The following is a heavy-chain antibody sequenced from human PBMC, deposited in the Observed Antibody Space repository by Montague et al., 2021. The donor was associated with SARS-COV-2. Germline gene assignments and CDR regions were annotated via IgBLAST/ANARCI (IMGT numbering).Heavy chain of an antibody. D-gene: IGHD1-1*01. CDR3: SRAQNTCFSANCVNYFDV. J-gene: IGHJ4*02. CDR2: VHYTGST. Sequence: SETLSLTCEVSGYSISSYYWSWFRQSPGKGLEWIGYVHYTGSTEYNPSLKTRVTLSLDTTRNHFSLKLRSATAADTAVYYCSRAQNTCFSANCVNYFDVWGLGVRVTVSS. V-gene: IGHV4-59*01. CDR1: GYSISSYY.